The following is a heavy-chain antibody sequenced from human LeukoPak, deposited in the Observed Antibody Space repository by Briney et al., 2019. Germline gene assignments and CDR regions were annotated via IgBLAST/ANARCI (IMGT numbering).Heavy chain of an antibody. CDR1: GYSFTSYW. V-gene: IGHV5-51*01. Sequence: GESLKISCKGSGYSFTSYWIGWVRQMPGKGLEWMGIIYPGDSDTRYNPSFQGQVTISADKSISTAYLQWSSLKASETAMYYCARRGYSYGYWFDPWGQGTLVTVSS. CDR2: IYPGDSDT. D-gene: IGHD5-18*01. CDR3: ARRGYSYGYWFDP. J-gene: IGHJ5*02.